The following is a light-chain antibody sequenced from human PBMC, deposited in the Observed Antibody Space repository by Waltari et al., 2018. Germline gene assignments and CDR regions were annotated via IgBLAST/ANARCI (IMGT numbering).Light chain of an antibody. V-gene: IGKV3-20*01. Sequence: EVVLTQSPGTLSLSPGERATLSCRACQSVSKYLAWYQRRPGQAPRLLIYAASTRATGVPDRFSGSGFGTDFSLTISRLEPEDFAVYYCQNHERLPATFGQGTKVEIK. CDR2: AAS. J-gene: IGKJ1*01. CDR1: QSVSKY. CDR3: QNHERLPAT.